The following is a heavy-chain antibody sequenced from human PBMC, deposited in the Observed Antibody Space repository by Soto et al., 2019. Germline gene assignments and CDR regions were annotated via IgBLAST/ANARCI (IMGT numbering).Heavy chain of an antibody. V-gene: IGHV3-23*01. CDR3: GKGRSYYYYYGVDV. CDR1: GFTFSSCA. Sequence: EVHLLESGGALVQPGGSLRLSCAASGFTFSSCAMGWVRQAPGKGLEWVSDIIDSGASTYYADAVKGRFTISRDNPKSTLFLQMNSLRAEDTAVYYCGKGRSYYYYYGVDVWGQGTTVTVSS. CDR2: IIDSGAST. J-gene: IGHJ6*02. D-gene: IGHD1-26*01.